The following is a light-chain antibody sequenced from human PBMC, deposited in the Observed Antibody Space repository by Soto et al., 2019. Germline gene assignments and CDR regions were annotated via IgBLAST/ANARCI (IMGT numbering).Light chain of an antibody. CDR1: QSVSSSY. CDR3: QQFRT. Sequence: EIVLAQSPGTLSLSPGERATLSCRASQSVSSSYLAWYQQKPGQAPRLLIYDASSRATGIPDRFSGRGSGTDFTLTISRLEPEDFATYYCQQFRTFGQGTKLEIK. V-gene: IGKV3-20*01. CDR2: DAS. J-gene: IGKJ2*01.